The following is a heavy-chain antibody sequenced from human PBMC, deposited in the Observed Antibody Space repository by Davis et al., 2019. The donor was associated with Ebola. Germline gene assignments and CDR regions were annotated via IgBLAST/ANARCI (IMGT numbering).Heavy chain of an antibody. CDR3: ARAPSTVSTPNYLDP. Sequence: PGGSLRLSCTASGFTLSTYSMHWVRQAPGKGLEWVSSISSSSRYTFYTDSLKGRFTISRDNAKNSLYLQMNSLRAEDTAVYFCARAPSTVSTPNYLDPWGQGTLVTVSS. V-gene: IGHV3-21*01. J-gene: IGHJ5*02. CDR2: ISSSSRYT. D-gene: IGHD4-11*01. CDR1: GFTLSTYS.